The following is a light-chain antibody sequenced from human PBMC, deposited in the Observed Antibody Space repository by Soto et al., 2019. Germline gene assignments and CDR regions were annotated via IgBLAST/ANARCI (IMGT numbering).Light chain of an antibody. CDR2: YVS. J-gene: IGKJ3*01. CDR1: QSLAYIDGNTY. V-gene: IGKV2-30*01. Sequence: EVVMTQSPLSLPVTLGQPASISCRSSQSLAYIDGNTYLTWFHQRPGQSPRRLIYYVSNRDSGVPDRFSGSGSGTDFILTINSLQVEDVAVYYCQQYYSTPFTFGPGTKVDI. CDR3: QQYYSTPFT.